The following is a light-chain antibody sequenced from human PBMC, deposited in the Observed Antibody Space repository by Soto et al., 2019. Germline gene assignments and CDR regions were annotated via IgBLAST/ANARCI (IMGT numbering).Light chain of an antibody. Sequence: QSVLTQPRSVSGSPGQSVTTSCTGTSRDVGGYNYVSWYQQHPGKAPKLMIYDVSKRPSGVPDRFSGSKSGNTASLTISGLQAEDEADYYCCSYAGSYTYVFXTGTKVTVL. V-gene: IGLV2-11*01. J-gene: IGLJ1*01. CDR2: DVS. CDR1: SRDVGGYNY. CDR3: CSYAGSYTYV.